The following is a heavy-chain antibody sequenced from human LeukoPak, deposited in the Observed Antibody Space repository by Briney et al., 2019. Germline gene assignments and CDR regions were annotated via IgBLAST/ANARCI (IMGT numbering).Heavy chain of an antibody. CDR2: ISFNGNNK. J-gene: IGHJ3*01. D-gene: IGHD4-17*01. V-gene: IGHV3-30-3*01. Sequence: GGSLRLSCAASGFPFSTYVMHWVRQAPGKGLEWMAFISFNGNNKQYRDSLKGRFTISRDNSKNTLFLQMDSLRPEDTAVYYCVTTTVTTSYAFDVWGPGTMVTVSS. CDR3: VTTTVTTSYAFDV. CDR1: GFPFSTYV.